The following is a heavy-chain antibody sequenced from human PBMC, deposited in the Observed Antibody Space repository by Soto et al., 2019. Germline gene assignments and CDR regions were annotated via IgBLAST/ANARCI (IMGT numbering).Heavy chain of an antibody. Sequence: QVQLVQSGAEVKKPGSSVKVSCKASGGTFSSYAISWVRQAPGQGLEWMGGIIPIFGTANYAQKFQGRVTITADESTSTAYMELSGWRSEDTAVYYCARTYYYGSGSHYYYYGMDVWGQGTTVTVSS. D-gene: IGHD3-10*01. J-gene: IGHJ6*02. CDR3: ARTYYYGSGSHYYYYGMDV. CDR1: GGTFSSYA. CDR2: IIPIFGTA. V-gene: IGHV1-69*01.